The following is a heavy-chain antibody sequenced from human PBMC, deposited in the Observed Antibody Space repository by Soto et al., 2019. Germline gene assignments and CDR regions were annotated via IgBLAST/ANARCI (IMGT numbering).Heavy chain of an antibody. CDR3: AREGLGEPLGYYYGMDV. V-gene: IGHV1-69*13. CDR2: IIPIFGTA. J-gene: IGHJ6*02. CDR1: GGTFSSYA. Sequence: ASVKVSCKASGGTFSSYAISWVRQAPGQGLEWMGGIIPIFGTANYAQKFQGRVTITADESTSTAYMELSSLRSEDTAVYYCAREGLGEPLGYYYGMDVWGQGTTVTVSS. D-gene: IGHD3-16*01.